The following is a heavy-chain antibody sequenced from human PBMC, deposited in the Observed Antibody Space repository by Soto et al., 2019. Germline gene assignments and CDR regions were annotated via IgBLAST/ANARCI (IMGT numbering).Heavy chain of an antibody. J-gene: IGHJ6*02. V-gene: IGHV3-23*01. CDR3: AKDQGFLEWIPQGGLDV. CDR2: LSSTGGST. Sequence: EVQLLESGGGLAQPGGSLRLSCEVSGFTFRKYVMTWVRQAPGKGLEWVSSLSSTGGSTYYADSVKGRFTVSRDNYKNTLLLQMNSLRAEDTAIDYCAKDQGFLEWIPQGGLDVWGPGTTVAVSS. D-gene: IGHD3-3*01. CDR1: GFTFRKYV.